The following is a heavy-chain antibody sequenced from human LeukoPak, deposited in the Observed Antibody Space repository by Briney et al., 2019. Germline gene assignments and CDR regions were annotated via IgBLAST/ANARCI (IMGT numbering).Heavy chain of an antibody. CDR1: GFTFSSYG. V-gene: IGHV3-33*01. CDR3: ARDTWQGSSSWIDY. Sequence: GGSLRLSCAASGFTFSSYGMHWVRQAPGKGLEWVAVIWYDGSNKYYADSVKGRFTISRDNSKNTLYLQMNSLRAEDTAVYYCARDTWQGSSSWIDYWGQGTLVAVSS. D-gene: IGHD6-13*01. CDR2: IWYDGSNK. J-gene: IGHJ4*02.